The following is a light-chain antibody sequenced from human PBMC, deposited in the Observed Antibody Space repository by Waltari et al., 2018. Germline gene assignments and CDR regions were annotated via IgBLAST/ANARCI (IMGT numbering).Light chain of an antibody. V-gene: IGLV3-21*02. CDR1: DIGRKS. CDR3: QVRDSSSDYRV. J-gene: IGLJ3*02. CDR2: DNR. Sequence: SYVLTQAPSVSVAPGQAARITCEGDDIGRKSVHWYQQKPGHAPLLVVYDNRVRPSGIPDRFSGSNSGNTATLTISGVEAGDEADYYCQVRDSSSDYRVFGGGTK.